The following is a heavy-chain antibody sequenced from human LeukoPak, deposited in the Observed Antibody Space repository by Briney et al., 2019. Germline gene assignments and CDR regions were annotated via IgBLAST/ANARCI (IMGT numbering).Heavy chain of an antibody. J-gene: IGHJ2*01. Sequence: PSETLSLTCTVSGGSISSYYWSWIRQPAGKGLEWIGRIYTSGSTNYNPSLKSRVTMSVDTSKNQFSQKLSSVTAADTAVYYCAREGGDTPLYWYFDLWGRGTLVTVSS. CDR2: IYTSGST. CDR3: AREGGDTPLYWYFDL. CDR1: GGSISSYY. D-gene: IGHD2-21*02. V-gene: IGHV4-4*07.